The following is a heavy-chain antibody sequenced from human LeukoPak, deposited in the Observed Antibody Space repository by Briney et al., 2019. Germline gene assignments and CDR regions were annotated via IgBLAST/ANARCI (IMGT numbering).Heavy chain of an antibody. V-gene: IGHV3-9*01. D-gene: IGHD1-26*01. CDR1: GFTFDDYA. J-gene: IGHJ4*02. Sequence: GGSLRLSCAASGFTFDDYAMHWVRQAPGKGLEWVSGISWNSGSIGYADSVKGRFTISRDNAKNSLYLQMNSLRAEDTALYYCAKDIGWELPRGSFDYWGQGTLVTVSS. CDR3: AKDIGWELPRGSFDY. CDR2: ISWNSGSI.